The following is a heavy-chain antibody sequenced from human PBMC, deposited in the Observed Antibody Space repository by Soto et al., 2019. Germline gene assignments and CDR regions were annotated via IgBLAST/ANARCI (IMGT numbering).Heavy chain of an antibody. CDR1: GASISSGSYY. Sequence: KPSETLSLTCTVSGASISSGSYYWGWIRQPPGRGLEWIGSISYSGGLSYNPSLESRVTISVDTSKNHFSLWLSSVTAADTAVYYCARHMENDYRVLPNWFDPWGQGSLVTVSS. CDR3: ARHMENDYRVLPNWFDP. CDR2: ISYSGGL. V-gene: IGHV4-39*01. J-gene: IGHJ5*02. D-gene: IGHD4-4*01.